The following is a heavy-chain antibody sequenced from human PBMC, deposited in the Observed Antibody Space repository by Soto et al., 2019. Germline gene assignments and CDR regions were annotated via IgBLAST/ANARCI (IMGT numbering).Heavy chain of an antibody. J-gene: IGHJ4*02. Sequence: QVQLQESGPGLGKPSQTLSLTCTVSGGSINRGGYYWTWIRQHPGKGLEWIGSVYYSGSNNYNPSLKRRVTISVDTSKNPFSLKLSSVSAADTAVYYCARGAGGNFYFDYWGQGTLVTVSS. CDR3: ARGAGGNFYFDY. CDR1: GGSINRGGYY. V-gene: IGHV4-31*03. D-gene: IGHD2-21*02. CDR2: VYYSGSN.